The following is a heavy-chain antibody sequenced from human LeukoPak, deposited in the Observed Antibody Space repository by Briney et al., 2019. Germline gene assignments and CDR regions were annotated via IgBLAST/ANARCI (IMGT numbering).Heavy chain of an antibody. CDR1: GDYISSSNYY. J-gene: IGHJ3*01. V-gene: IGHV4-39*01. D-gene: IGHD2-15*01. CDR3: ARHSIGGNKDFDF. CDR2: IYSSGST. Sequence: SETLSLTCIVSGDYISSSNYYWAWIRQPPGKGLEWIGSIYSSGSTYYNPSLKSRVTISVDTSKNQFSLKLSSVTAADTAVYYCARHSIGGNKDFDFWGQGTMVSVSS.